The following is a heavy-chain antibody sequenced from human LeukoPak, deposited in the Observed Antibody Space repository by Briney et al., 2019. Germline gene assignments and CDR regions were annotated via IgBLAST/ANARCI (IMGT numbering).Heavy chain of an antibody. Sequence: SVKVSCKASGGTFSSYAISWVRQAPGQGLEWMGRIIPIFGTANYAQKFKGRVTITTDESTSTAYMELSSLRSEDTAVYYCARDLGGVPAANFGDYARFDYWGQGTLVTVSS. D-gene: IGHD2-2*01. J-gene: IGHJ4*02. CDR3: ARDLGGVPAANFGDYARFDY. V-gene: IGHV1-69*05. CDR1: GGTFSSYA. CDR2: IIPIFGTA.